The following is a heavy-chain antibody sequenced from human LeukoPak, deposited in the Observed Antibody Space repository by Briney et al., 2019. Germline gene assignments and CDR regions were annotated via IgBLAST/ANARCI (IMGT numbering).Heavy chain of an antibody. CDR3: ARGVRSYNSSGYNWFDP. CDR2: INPSGGST. J-gene: IGHJ5*02. D-gene: IGHD3-22*01. Sequence: GASVTVSCRASGYTFTSYYMHWVRQAPGQGREWVGIINPSGGSTSYAQKYQGRVTMTRDTSTSTVYMELSSLRSEDTAVYYCARGVRSYNSSGYNWFDPWGQGTLVTVSS. CDR1: GYTFTSYY. V-gene: IGHV1-46*01.